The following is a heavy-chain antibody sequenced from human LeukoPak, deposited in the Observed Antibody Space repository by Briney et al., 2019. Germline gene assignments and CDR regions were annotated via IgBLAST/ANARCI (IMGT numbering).Heavy chain of an antibody. J-gene: IGHJ4*02. CDR3: AKGSSSSWYGISDY. V-gene: IGHV3-48*03. Sequence: GGSLRLSCAASGFTFSSYEMNWVRQAPGKGLEWVSYISSSGSTIYYADSVKGRFTISRDNAKNSLYLQMNSLRAEDTALYYCAKGSSSSWYGISDYWGQGTLVTVSS. CDR1: GFTFSSYE. CDR2: ISSSGSTI. D-gene: IGHD6-13*01.